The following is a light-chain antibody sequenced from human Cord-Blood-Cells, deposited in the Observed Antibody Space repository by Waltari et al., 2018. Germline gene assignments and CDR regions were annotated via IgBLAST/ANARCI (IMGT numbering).Light chain of an antibody. V-gene: IGLV2-11*01. CDR1: SSDVGGYNY. CDR3: CSDAGSYTWV. CDR2: DFS. J-gene: IGLJ3*02. Sequence: QSALTQPRSVSGSPGQSVTISCTGTSSDVGGYNYVSWYQQHPGKAPKLMMYDFSKRPSGFPYRFSGSKSGNTACLTISGRQAEDEAEYYCCSDAGSYTWVFGGGTKLTVL.